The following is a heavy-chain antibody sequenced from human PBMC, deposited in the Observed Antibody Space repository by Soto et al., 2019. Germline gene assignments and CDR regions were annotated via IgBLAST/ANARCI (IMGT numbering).Heavy chain of an antibody. J-gene: IGHJ4*02. CDR1: GGSFSGYY. D-gene: IGHD3-3*01. CDR2: INHSGST. V-gene: IGHV4-34*01. Sequence: PSETLSLTCAVYGGSFSGYYWSWIRQPPGKGQEWIGEINHSGSTNYNPSLKSRVTISVDTSKNQFSLKLSSVTAADTAVYYCASSGFYVFWCGYWGSPPFFDSWARGSSVLVSS. CDR3: ASSGFYVFWCGYWGSPPFFDS.